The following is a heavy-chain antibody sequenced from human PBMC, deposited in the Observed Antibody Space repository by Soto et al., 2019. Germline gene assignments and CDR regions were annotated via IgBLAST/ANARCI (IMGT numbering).Heavy chain of an antibody. CDR1: GYTFISYG. V-gene: IGHV1-3*01. CDR2: INAGNGNT. D-gene: IGHD6-13*01. CDR3: ARDVAATDY. J-gene: IGHJ4*02. Sequence: ASVKVSCKASGYTFISYGISWVRQAPGQGLEWMGWINAGNGNTKYSQKFQGRVTITRDTSASTAYMELSSLRSEDTAVYYCARDVAATDYWGQGTLVTVSS.